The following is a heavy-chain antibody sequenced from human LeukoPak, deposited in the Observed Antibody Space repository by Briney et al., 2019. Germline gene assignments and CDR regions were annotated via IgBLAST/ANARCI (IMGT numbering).Heavy chain of an antibody. D-gene: IGHD2-15*01. CDR2: ISAYNGNT. J-gene: IGHJ4*02. Sequence: ASVKVSCKASGYTFTSYGISWVRQAPGQGLERMGWISAYNGNTNYAQKLQGRVTMTTDTSTSTAYMELRSLRSDDTAVYYCARDRFQARYCSGGSCDPGNYWGQGTLVTVSS. CDR1: GYTFTSYG. V-gene: IGHV1-18*01. CDR3: ARDRFQARYCSGGSCDPGNY.